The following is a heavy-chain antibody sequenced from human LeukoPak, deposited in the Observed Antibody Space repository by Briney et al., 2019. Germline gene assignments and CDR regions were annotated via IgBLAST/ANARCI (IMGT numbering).Heavy chain of an antibody. V-gene: IGHV4-38-2*02. J-gene: IGHJ3*02. CDR3: ARALGGIAAATAYYDSSGYYYVDAFDI. CDR2: IYHSGST. Sequence: SETLSLTCTVSGYSISSGYYWGWIRQPPGKGLEWIGSIYHSGSTYYNPSLKSRVIISVDTSKNQFSLKLSSVTAADTAVYYCARALGGIAAATAYYDSSGYYYVDAFDIWGQGTMVTVSS. D-gene: IGHD3-22*01. CDR1: GYSISSGYY.